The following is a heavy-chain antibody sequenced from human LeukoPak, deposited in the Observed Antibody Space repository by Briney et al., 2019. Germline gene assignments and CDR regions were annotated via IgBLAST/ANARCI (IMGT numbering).Heavy chain of an antibody. D-gene: IGHD3-9*01. J-gene: IGHJ4*02. V-gene: IGHV4-4*07. CDR3: ARGKEMTRTSGYYSFDF. CDR2: VSDTGRA. Sequence: SETLSLTCTVSIGSLNTYFWTWVRQPAGKGLEWIGRVSDTGRAYYNPSLESRVTVSLDTSKNQFSLKVTSVTAADTAVYYCARGKEMTRTSGYYSFDFWGQGTLVSVSS. CDR1: IGSLNTYF.